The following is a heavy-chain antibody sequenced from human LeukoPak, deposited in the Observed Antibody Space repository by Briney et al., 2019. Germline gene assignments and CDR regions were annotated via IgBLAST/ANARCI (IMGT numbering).Heavy chain of an antibody. J-gene: IGHJ6*02. CDR3: ARERLGATLPPYGMDV. CDR1: GYTFTGYY. D-gene: IGHD1-26*01. CDR2: INPNSGGT. Sequence: ASVKVSCKASGYTFTGYYMHWVRQASGQGLEWMGRINPNSGGTNYAQKFQGRVTMTRDTSISTAYMELSRLRSDDTAVYCCARERLGATLPPYGMDVWGQGTTVTVSS. V-gene: IGHV1-2*06.